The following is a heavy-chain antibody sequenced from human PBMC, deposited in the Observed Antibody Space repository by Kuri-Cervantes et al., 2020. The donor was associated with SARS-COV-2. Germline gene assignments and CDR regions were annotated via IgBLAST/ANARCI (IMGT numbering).Heavy chain of an antibody. V-gene: IGHV1-69*06. CDR2: IISFFGTT. Sequence: SVKVSCKASGGTFNSYAINWVRQAPGQGLEWLGGIISFFGTTNYAQKFQGRITLTADKSTTTAYMELSNLRSEDTAIYYCATVMGVVVFEIWGQGTRVTVSS. CDR3: ATVMGVVVFEI. J-gene: IGHJ3*02. D-gene: IGHD2-15*01. CDR1: GGTFNSYA.